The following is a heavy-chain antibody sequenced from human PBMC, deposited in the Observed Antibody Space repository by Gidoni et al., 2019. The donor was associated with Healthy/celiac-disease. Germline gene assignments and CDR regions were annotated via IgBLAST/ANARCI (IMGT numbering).Heavy chain of an antibody. Sequence: QLQLQESGPGLVKPSETLSLTCTVSGGSISSSSYYWGWIRQPPGKGLEWIGSIYYSGSTYYNPSLKSRVTISVDTSKNQFSLKLSSVTAADTAVYYCASRTYDSSGIDAFDIWGQGTMVTVSS. D-gene: IGHD3-22*01. J-gene: IGHJ3*02. CDR1: GGSISSSSYY. CDR3: ASRTYDSSGIDAFDI. V-gene: IGHV4-39*01. CDR2: IYYSGST.